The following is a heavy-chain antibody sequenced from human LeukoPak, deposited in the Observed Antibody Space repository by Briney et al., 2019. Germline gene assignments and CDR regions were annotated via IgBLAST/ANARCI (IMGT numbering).Heavy chain of an antibody. CDR3: ARVSCSSTSCPIDY. CDR2: ISGSGGST. Sequence: GGSLRLSCAASGFTFSSYAMSWVRQAPGKGLEWVSAISGSGGSTYYADSVKGRFTISRDNAKNSLYLQMNSLRAEDTAVYYCARVSCSSTSCPIDYWGQGTLVTVSS. J-gene: IGHJ4*02. D-gene: IGHD2-2*01. V-gene: IGHV3-23*01. CDR1: GFTFSSYA.